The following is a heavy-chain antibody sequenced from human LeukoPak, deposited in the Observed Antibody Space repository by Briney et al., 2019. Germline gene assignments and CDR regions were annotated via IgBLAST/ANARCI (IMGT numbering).Heavy chain of an antibody. J-gene: IGHJ4*02. D-gene: IGHD5-12*01. CDR2: IYYSGST. CDR3: ARAGYDGGWEDY. Sequence: SETLSLTCTVSGGSISSYYWSWIRQPPGKGLEWIGNIYYSGSTNYNPSLKSRVTISVDTSKNQFSLKLSSVTAADTAVYYCARAGYDGGWEDYWGQGTLVTVSS. CDR1: GGSISSYY. V-gene: IGHV4-59*01.